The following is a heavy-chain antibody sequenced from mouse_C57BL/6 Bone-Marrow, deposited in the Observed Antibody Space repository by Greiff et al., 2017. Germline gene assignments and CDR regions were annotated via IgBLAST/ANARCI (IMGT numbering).Heavy chain of an antibody. Sequence: QVQLKESGPGLVQPSQSLSITCTVSGFSLTSYGVHWVRQSPGKGLEWLGVIWRGGSTDYNAAFMYRLSITKYNSKGQVFFKMNSLQADDTAIYYWAKGELLRAMDYWGQGTSVTVSS. CDR1: GFSLTSYG. V-gene: IGHV2-5*01. CDR2: IWRGGST. J-gene: IGHJ4*01. D-gene: IGHD1-1*01. CDR3: AKGELLRAMDY.